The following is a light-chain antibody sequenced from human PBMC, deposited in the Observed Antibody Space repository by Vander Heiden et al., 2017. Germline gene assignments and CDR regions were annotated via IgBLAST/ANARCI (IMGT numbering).Light chain of an antibody. CDR1: SLRSYY. V-gene: IGLV3-19*01. Sequence: SSELTQDPAVSVALGQTASITCQGDSLRSYYESWSPQNQGQAPVLVIYGKNNRPSEIPGRFSSSSSGNTASLTITGAQAEDEADYYCNSRDSSGNHVVFGGGTKLTVL. J-gene: IGLJ2*01. CDR3: NSRDSSGNHVV. CDR2: GKN.